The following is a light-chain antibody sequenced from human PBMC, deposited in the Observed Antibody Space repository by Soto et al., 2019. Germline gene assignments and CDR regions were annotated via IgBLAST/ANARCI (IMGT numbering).Light chain of an antibody. CDR2: DVS. CDR1: SSDIGGYNY. Sequence: QSALTQPASVSGSPGQSITISCTGTSSDIGGYNYVSGYQQLPGKVPKLIIYDVSNRPSGVSDRFSGSKSGNAASLTISGLQAEDEADYYCSSYTSTSTLYVFGPGTKVTVL. CDR3: SSYTSTSTLYV. V-gene: IGLV2-14*03. J-gene: IGLJ1*01.